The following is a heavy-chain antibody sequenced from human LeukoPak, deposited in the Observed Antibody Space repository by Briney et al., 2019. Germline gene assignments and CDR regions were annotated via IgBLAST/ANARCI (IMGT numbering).Heavy chain of an antibody. Sequence: SETLSLTCAVYGGSFSGYYWSWIRQPPGKGLEWIGEINHSGSTNYNPSLKSRVTISVDTSKNQFSLKLSSVTAADTAVYYCARGSIRTYMVGGVMRSDWFDPWGQGTLVTVSS. J-gene: IGHJ5*02. V-gene: IGHV4-34*01. CDR2: INHSGST. CDR3: ARGSIRTYMVGGVMRSDWFDP. CDR1: GGSFSGYY. D-gene: IGHD3-10*01.